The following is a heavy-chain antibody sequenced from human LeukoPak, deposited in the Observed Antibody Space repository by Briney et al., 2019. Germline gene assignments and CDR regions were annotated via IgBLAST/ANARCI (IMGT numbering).Heavy chain of an antibody. CDR3: ARQSLPTRGYNFGYSYYFDY. CDR2: IYTTGST. J-gene: IGHJ4*02. Sequence: SETLSLTCTVSGGSITNYYWSWIRQPPGKGLEWIGYIYTTGSTKYNPSLRSRVTISVDTSKNQFSLKLSSVTAADTAVYYCARQSLPTRGYNFGYSYYFDYWGQGTLVTVSS. V-gene: IGHV4-4*09. CDR1: GGSITNYY. D-gene: IGHD5-12*01.